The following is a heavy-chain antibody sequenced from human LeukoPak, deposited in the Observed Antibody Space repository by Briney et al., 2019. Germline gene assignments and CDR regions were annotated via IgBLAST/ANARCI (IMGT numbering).Heavy chain of an antibody. CDR3: AKDTVLEYSSSSTIDY. Sequence: GGSLRLSCAASGFTFDDYAMHWVRQAPGKGLEWVSGISWNSGSIGYADSVKGRFTISRDNAKNSLYLQMNSLRAEDTALYYCAKDTVLEYSSSSTIDYWGQGTLVTVSS. V-gene: IGHV3-9*01. J-gene: IGHJ4*02. CDR1: GFTFDDYA. D-gene: IGHD6-6*01. CDR2: ISWNSGSI.